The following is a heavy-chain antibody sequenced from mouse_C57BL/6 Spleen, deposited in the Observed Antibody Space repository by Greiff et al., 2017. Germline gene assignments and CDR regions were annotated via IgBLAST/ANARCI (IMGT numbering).Heavy chain of an antibody. V-gene: IGHV1-81*01. J-gene: IGHJ2*01. D-gene: IGHD2-3*01. Sequence: QVKLQPSGAELARPGASVKLSCKASGYTFTRSGISWVKPRTGKGLAWIGEIYPSSGITYYNEQFKGKATLTADKSSRTAYMGRRSLTAEDSAVYCGARGGWLLRDDWGKGTTLT. CDR3: ARGGWLLRDD. CDR2: IYPSSGIT. CDR1: GYTFTRSG.